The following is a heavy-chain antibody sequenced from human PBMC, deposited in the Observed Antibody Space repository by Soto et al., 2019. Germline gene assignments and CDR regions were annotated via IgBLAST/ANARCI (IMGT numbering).Heavy chain of an antibody. J-gene: IGHJ4*02. CDR3: ARAPYSSTSFFFDY. V-gene: IGHV1-46*01. Sequence: QVQVVQSGTEVRKPGASVKISCKASGYTFTAYHMHWVRQAPGQGLEWVGIINPSLGRANYAQKFQGRVAMTWETSTTTFYMELSSLRSDDTAVYYCARAPYSSTSFFFDYWGQGTLVTVSS. CDR2: INPSLGRA. D-gene: IGHD6-6*01. CDR1: GYTFTAYH.